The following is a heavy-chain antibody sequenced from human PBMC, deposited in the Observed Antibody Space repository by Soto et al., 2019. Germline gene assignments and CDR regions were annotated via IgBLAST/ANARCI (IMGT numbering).Heavy chain of an antibody. CDR3: ARDIAAAGTSYYYYGMDV. CDR1: GFTFSSYG. V-gene: IGHV3-33*01. Sequence: GGSLRLSCAASGFTFSSYGMHWVRQAPGKGLEWVAVIWYDGSNKYYADTVKGRFTISRDNSKNTLYLQMNSLIAEDTAVYYCARDIAAAGTSYYYYGMDVWGQGTTVTVSS. D-gene: IGHD6-13*01. J-gene: IGHJ6*02. CDR2: IWYDGSNK.